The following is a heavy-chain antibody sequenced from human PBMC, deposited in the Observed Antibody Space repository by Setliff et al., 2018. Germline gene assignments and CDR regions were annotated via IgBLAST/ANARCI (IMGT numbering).Heavy chain of an antibody. J-gene: IGHJ4*02. CDR2: VYYSGTT. V-gene: IGHV4-61*01. CDR1: GGSISGASIRSYY. CDR3: ARGGTYRYFDY. Sequence: SETLSLTCTVSGGSISGASIRSYYWSWIRQPPGKGLEFIGYVYYSGTTNYDPSLKSLVTISVDTSKNQFSLKLSSVTAADTAIYYCARGGTYRYFDYWGQGTLVTVSS.